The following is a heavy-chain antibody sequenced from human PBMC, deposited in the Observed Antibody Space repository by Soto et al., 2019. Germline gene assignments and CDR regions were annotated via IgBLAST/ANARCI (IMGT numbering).Heavy chain of an antibody. V-gene: IGHV1-18*01. Sequence: ASVKVSCKASGYTFTSYGISWVRQAPGQGLEWMGWISAYNGNTNYAQKLQGRVTMTTDTSTSTAYMELRSLRSDDTAVYYCARVAVTQQLDQPNWFDPWGQGTLVTVSS. J-gene: IGHJ5*02. CDR2: ISAYNGNT. CDR1: GYTFTSYG. D-gene: IGHD6-13*01. CDR3: ARVAVTQQLDQPNWFDP.